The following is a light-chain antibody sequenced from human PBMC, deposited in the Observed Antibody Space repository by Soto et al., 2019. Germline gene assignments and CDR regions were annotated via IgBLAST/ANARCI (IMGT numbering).Light chain of an antibody. Sequence: QSALTQPPSASGSPGQSVTISCTGTSSDVGGYNYVSWYQQYPGRAPKLMIYEVTKRPSGVPDRFSGSKSGNTASLTVSGLQAEDEADYYCSSHAASNNFNIVFGGGTQLTVL. CDR2: EVT. J-gene: IGLJ3*02. V-gene: IGLV2-8*01. CDR1: SSDVGGYNY. CDR3: SSHAASNNFNIV.